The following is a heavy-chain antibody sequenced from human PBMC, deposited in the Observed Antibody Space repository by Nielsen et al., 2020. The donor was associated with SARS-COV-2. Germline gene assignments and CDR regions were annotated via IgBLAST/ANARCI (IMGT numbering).Heavy chain of an antibody. Sequence: GESLKISCAASGFTFSSYEMNWVRQAPGKGLEWVSYISSSSYIYYADSVKGRFTISRDNAKNTLYLQMNSLRAEDTAVYYCVRGLQVPNGLAHRWGQGTLVTVSS. CDR2: ISSSSYI. V-gene: IGHV3-48*03. D-gene: IGHD3-16*01. CDR1: GFTFSSYE. J-gene: IGHJ4*02. CDR3: VRGLQVPNGLAHR.